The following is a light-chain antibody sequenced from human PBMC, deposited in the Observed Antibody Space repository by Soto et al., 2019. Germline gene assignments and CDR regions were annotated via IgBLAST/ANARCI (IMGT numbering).Light chain of an antibody. V-gene: IGKV3-15*01. Sequence: VMTQSPDTLSVSPGEGATLSCGVSQSIRSNLAWYQQRPGRAPRLLMHGASTRATGIPARFSGRGSGTGFTLTISSLQSEDFAVYYCQQYNDWPPVTFGGGTKVDI. J-gene: IGKJ4*01. CDR1: QSIRSN. CDR2: GAS. CDR3: QQYNDWPPVT.